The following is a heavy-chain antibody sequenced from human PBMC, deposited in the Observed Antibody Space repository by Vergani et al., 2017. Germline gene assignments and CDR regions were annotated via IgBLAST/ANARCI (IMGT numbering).Heavy chain of an antibody. CDR1: GFTFSTYA. CDR2: LTGGGGST. CDR3: VKDAEGYENFFDS. V-gene: IGHV3-23*01. J-gene: IGHJ4*02. D-gene: IGHD5-12*01. Sequence: EVQLLESGGSLKQPGGSVRLSCAASGFTFSTYAMHWVRQAPGKGLEWVSALTGGGGSTYYADSIKGRFIISRDNSRDTLYLQMNSLRPEDTATYYCVKDAEGYENFFDSWGQGTLVTVSS.